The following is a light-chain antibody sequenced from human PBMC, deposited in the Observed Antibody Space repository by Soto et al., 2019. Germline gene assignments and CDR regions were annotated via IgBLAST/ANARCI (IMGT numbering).Light chain of an antibody. V-gene: IGKV1-8*01. CDR1: QGISSY. CDR3: QQYNSYPLT. Sequence: AIRMTQSPSSFSASTGDRVTITCRASQGISSYLAWYQQKPGKAPKLLIYDASSLESGVPSRFSGSGSGTEFTLTISSLQPDDFATDYCQQYNSYPLTFGGGTKVEIK. J-gene: IGKJ4*01. CDR2: DAS.